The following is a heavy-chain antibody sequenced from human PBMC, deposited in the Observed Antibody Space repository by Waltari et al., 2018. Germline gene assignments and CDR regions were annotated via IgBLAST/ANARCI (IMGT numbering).Heavy chain of an antibody. CDR1: ALPVNNNY. J-gene: IGHJ4*02. CDR2: IFSGGNT. Sequence: EVQLVESGGGFIQPGGSLRFSCAPSALPVNNNYMIWVRQAPGKGLEWVSLIFSGGNTFYADSVRGRFTISRDSSKNTLYLQMNSLRTEDTAVYYCASSPKEGYWGQGTLVTVSS. CDR3: ASSPKEGY. V-gene: IGHV3-53*01.